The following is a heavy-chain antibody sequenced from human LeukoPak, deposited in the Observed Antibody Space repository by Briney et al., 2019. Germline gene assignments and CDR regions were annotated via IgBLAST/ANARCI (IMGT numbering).Heavy chain of an antibody. J-gene: IGHJ4*02. D-gene: IGHD6-19*01. V-gene: IGHV3-23*01. CDR1: GFTFSSYE. CDR2: ISGSGGST. Sequence: GGSLRLSCAASGFTFSSYEMNWVRQAPGKGLEWVSAISGSGGSTYYADSVKGRFTISRDNSKNTLYLQMNSLRAEDTAVYYCAKLRGQWLVPADYWGQGTLVTVSS. CDR3: AKLRGQWLVPADY.